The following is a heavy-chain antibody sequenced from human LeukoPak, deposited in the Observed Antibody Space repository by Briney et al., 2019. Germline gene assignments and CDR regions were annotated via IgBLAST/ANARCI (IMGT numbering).Heavy chain of an antibody. CDR1: GFTFSSYW. V-gene: IGHV3-7*01. CDR3: ARALGDFWSGPIDY. D-gene: IGHD3-3*01. J-gene: IGHJ4*02. CDR2: IKQDGSEK. Sequence: GGSLRLSCAASGFTFSSYWMSWVRQAPGKGLEWVANIKQDGSEKYYVDSVKGRFTISRDSAKNSLYLQMNSLRAEDTAVYYCARALGDFWSGPIDYWGQGTLVTVSS.